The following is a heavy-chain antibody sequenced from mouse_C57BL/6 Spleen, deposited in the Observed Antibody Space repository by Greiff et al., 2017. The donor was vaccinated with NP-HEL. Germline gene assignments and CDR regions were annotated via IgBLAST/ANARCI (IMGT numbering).Heavy chain of an antibody. CDR1: GYTFTSYG. CDR3: ARRGYDGREGWAMDY. Sequence: QVQLQQSGAELARPGASVKLSCKASGYTFTSYGISWVKQRTGQGLEWIGEIYPRSGNTYYNEKFKGKATLTADKSSSTAYMELRSLTSEDSAVYFCARRGYDGREGWAMDYWGQGTSVTVSS. V-gene: IGHV1-81*01. D-gene: IGHD2-2*01. CDR2: IYPRSGNT. J-gene: IGHJ4*01.